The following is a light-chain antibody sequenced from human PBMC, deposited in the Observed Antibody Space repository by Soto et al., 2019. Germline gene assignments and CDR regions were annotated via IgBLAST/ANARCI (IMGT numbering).Light chain of an antibody. J-gene: IGLJ2*01. CDR2: EVS. CDR1: SSDVGGYKY. V-gene: IGLV2-14*01. Sequence: QSVLTQPASVSGSPGQSITISCTGTSSDVGGYKYVSWYQHYPGKAPKLMIYEVSNRPSGVSNRFSGSKSGNTASLTISGLQAEDEADYYCISYTTSSTVVFGGGTKLPVL. CDR3: ISYTTSSTVV.